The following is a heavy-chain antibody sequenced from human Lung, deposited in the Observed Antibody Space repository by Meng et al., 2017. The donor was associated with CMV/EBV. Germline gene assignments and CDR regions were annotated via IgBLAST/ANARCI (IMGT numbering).Heavy chain of an antibody. CDR3: SRDVKLAVSSLDY. V-gene: IGHV1-2*02. J-gene: IGHJ4*02. Sequence: ASVXVSCKASGYTFTGYYMHWVRQAPGQGLEWMGWLNPNTGGTYYAQKFQDRVTMTRDTSIRTAYMELSSLRSDDTAVYYCSRDVKLAVSSLDYWGQGTLVTVSS. CDR2: LNPNTGGT. D-gene: IGHD5/OR15-5a*01. CDR1: GYTFTGYY.